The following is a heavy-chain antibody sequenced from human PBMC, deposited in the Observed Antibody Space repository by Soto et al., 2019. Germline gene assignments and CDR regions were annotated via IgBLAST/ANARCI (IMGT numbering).Heavy chain of an antibody. J-gene: IGHJ4*02. CDR1: GGTFSSYT. Sequence: QVQLVQSGAEVKKPGSSVKVFCKASGGTFSSYTISWVRQAPGQGLEWMGRIIPILGIANYAQKFQGRVTITADKSTSTAYMELSSLRSEDTAVYYCASQYYYGSGQFELDYWGQGTLVTVSS. CDR3: ASQYYYGSGQFELDY. CDR2: IIPILGIA. D-gene: IGHD3-10*01. V-gene: IGHV1-69*02.